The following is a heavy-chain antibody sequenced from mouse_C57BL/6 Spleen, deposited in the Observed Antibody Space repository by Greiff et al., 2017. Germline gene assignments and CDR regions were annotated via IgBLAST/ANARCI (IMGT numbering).Heavy chain of an antibody. CDR1: GFSLTSYG. D-gene: IGHD1-1*01. CDR3: ARHTNYYGYAMDY. CDR2: IWSDGST. V-gene: IGHV2-6-1*01. Sequence: LQLKESGPGLVAPSQSLSITCTVSGFSLTSYGVHWVRQPPGKGLEWLVVIWSDGSTTYNSALKSRLSISKDNSKSQVFLKMNSLQTDDTAMYYCARHTNYYGYAMDYWGQGTSVTVSS. J-gene: IGHJ4*01.